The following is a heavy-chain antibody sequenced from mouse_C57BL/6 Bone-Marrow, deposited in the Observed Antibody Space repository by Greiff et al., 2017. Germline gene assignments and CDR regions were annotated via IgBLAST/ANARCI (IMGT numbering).Heavy chain of an antibody. CDR1: GYTFTSYW. D-gene: IGHD1-1*01. V-gene: IGHV1-64*01. CDR3: ARGRLLRLYDMDY. Sequence: QVQLQQPGAELVKPGASVKLSCKASGYTFTSYWMHWVKQRPGQGLEWIGMIHPNSGSTNYNEKFKSKATLTVDKSSSTAYMQLSSLTSEDSAVYYCARGRLLRLYDMDYWGQGTSVTVSS. CDR2: IHPNSGST. J-gene: IGHJ4*01.